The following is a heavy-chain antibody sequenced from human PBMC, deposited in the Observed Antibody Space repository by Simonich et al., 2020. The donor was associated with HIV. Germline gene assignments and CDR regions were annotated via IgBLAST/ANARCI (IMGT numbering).Heavy chain of an antibody. D-gene: IGHD1-26*01. CDR1: GFPFSSYA. J-gene: IGHJ3*02. CDR2: ISGSGGST. CDR3: AKDGRELDAFDI. V-gene: IGHV3-23*01. Sequence: EVQLLESGGGLVQPGGSLRLSCAASGFPFSSYAMSWVRPAPGKGLEWVSTISGSGGSTYYADSVKGRFTISRDNSKNTLYLQMNSLRAEDTAVYYCAKDGRELDAFDIWGQGTMVTVSS.